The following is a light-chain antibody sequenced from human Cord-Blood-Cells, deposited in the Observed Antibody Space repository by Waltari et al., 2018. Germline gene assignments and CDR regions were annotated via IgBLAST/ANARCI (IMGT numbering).Light chain of an antibody. Sequence: EIVLTQSPATLSLSPGERATLSCRASQSVSSYLAWYQQKPGQAPRLLIYDASNRATVIPARFSGSGSGTDFTLTISSLEPEDFAVYYCQQRSNWPRMFDQATTVEI. V-gene: IGKV3-11*01. CDR3: QQRSNWPRM. J-gene: IGKJ1*01. CDR1: QSVSSY. CDR2: DAS.